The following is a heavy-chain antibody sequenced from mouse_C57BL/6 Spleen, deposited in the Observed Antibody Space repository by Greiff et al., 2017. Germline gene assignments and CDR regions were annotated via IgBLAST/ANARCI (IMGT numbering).Heavy chain of an antibody. CDR2: IHPNSGST. D-gene: IGHD2-3*01. CDR1: GYTFTSYW. CDR3: AREDGNRYFDV. J-gene: IGHJ1*03. Sequence: VKLQQPGAELVKPGASVKLSCKASGYTFTSYWMHWVKQRPGQGLEWIGMIHPNSGSTNYNEKFKSKATLTVDKSSSTAYMQLSSLTSEDSAVYYCAREDGNRYFDVWGTGTTVTVSS. V-gene: IGHV1-64*01.